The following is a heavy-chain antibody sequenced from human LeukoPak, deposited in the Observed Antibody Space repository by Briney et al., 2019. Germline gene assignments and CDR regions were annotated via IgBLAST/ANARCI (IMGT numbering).Heavy chain of an antibody. V-gene: IGHV3-23*01. CDR3: ASYYDSSGYWSPFDY. J-gene: IGHJ4*02. D-gene: IGHD3-22*01. CDR2: ISDSGGST. Sequence: GGSLRLSCAASGFTFSSYALSWVRQAPGKGLEWVSAISDSGGSTYYADSVKGRFTISRDNSKNTLYLQMNSLRAEDTAVYYCASYYDSSGYWSPFDYWGQGTLVTVSS. CDR1: GFTFSSYA.